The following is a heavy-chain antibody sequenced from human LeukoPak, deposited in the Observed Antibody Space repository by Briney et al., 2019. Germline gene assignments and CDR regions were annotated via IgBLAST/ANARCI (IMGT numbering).Heavy chain of an antibody. Sequence: ASVKVSCKGSGYSFTSYGISWVRQAPGQGREWMGWISAYNGNTNYAQKLQGRVTMTTDTSTSTAYMELRSLRSDDTAVYYCARDYDILTGYNPFDYWGQGTLVTVSS. CDR3: ARDYDILTGYNPFDY. J-gene: IGHJ4*02. CDR1: GYSFTSYG. CDR2: ISAYNGNT. D-gene: IGHD3-9*01. V-gene: IGHV1-18*01.